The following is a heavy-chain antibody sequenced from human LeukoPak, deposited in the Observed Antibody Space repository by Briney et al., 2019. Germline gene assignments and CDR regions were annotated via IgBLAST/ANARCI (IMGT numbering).Heavy chain of an antibody. V-gene: IGHV3-7*01. CDR3: ARGWSGYDESFDY. CDR2: IKQDGSEK. CDR1: GFTFSSYW. Sequence: PGGSLRLSCAASGFTFSSYWMSWVRQAPGKGLEWVANIKQDGSEKYYVDSVKGRFTISRDNAKNSLCLQMNSLRAEDTAVYYCARGWSGYDESFDYWGQGTLVTVSS. J-gene: IGHJ4*02. D-gene: IGHD3-3*01.